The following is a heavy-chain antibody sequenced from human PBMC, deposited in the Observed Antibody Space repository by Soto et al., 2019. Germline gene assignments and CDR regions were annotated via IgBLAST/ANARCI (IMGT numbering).Heavy chain of an antibody. CDR3: AREFSYYDSSGYHY. CDR2: ISSSSSYT. Sequence: GSLRLSCAASGFTFSDYYMSWIRQAPGKGLEWVSYISSSSSYTNYADSVKGRFTISRDNAKNSLYLQMNSLRAEDTAVYYCAREFSYYDSSGYHYWGQGTLVTVSS. CDR1: GFTFSDYY. V-gene: IGHV3-11*05. D-gene: IGHD3-22*01. J-gene: IGHJ4*02.